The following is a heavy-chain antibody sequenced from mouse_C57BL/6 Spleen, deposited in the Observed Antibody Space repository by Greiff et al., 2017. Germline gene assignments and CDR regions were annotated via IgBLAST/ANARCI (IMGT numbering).Heavy chain of an antibody. V-gene: IGHV1-81*01. CDR3: ARVYYYGSSYPYFDY. D-gene: IGHD1-1*01. Sequence: VKLVESGAELARPGASVKLSCKASGYTFTSYGISWVKQRTGQGLEWIGEIYPRSGNTYYNEKFKGKATLTADKSSSTAYMELRSLTSEDSAVYFCARVYYYGSSYPYFDYWGQGTTLTVSS. CDR2: IYPRSGNT. J-gene: IGHJ2*01. CDR1: GYTFTSYG.